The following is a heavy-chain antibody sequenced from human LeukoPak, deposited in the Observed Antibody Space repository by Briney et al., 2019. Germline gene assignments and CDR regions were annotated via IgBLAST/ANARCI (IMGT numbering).Heavy chain of an antibody. V-gene: IGHV1-2*06. Sequence: ASVKVSCKASGYTFTGYYMHWVRQAPGQGLEWMGRINPNSGGTNYAQKFQGRVTMTRDTSISTAYMELSRLRSDDTAAYYCASLGSFGGVIALDYWGQGTLVTVSS. CDR2: INPNSGGT. D-gene: IGHD3-16*02. J-gene: IGHJ4*02. CDR1: GYTFTGYY. CDR3: ASLGSFGGVIALDY.